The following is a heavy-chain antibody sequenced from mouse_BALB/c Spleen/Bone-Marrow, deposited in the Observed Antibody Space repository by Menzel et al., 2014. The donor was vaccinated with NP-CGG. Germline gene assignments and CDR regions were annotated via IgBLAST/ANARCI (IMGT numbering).Heavy chain of an antibody. CDR2: IDPANGNT. CDR3: ASYYYGSSGFAY. J-gene: IGHJ3*01. V-gene: IGHV14-3*02. CDR1: GFNIXDTY. D-gene: IGHD1-1*01. Sequence: EVQVVESGAELVKPGASVKLSCTASGFNIXDTYMHWVKQRPEQGLEWIGRIDPANGNTKYDPKFQGKATITADTSSNTAYLQLSSLTSEDTAVYYCASYYYGSSGFAYWGQGTLVTVSA.